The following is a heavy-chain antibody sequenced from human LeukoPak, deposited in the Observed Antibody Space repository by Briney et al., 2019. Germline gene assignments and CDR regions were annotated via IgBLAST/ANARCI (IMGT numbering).Heavy chain of an antibody. CDR1: GFTFSSYN. D-gene: IGHD6-19*01. V-gene: IGHV3-21*01. J-gene: IGHJ3*02. CDR2: ISSSSSYI. Sequence: GGSLRLSCAASGFTFSSYNMNWVRQAPGKGLEWVSSISSSSSYIYYADSVKGRFTISRDNAKNSLYLQMNSLRAEDTAVYYCARDPYSSGWYMSAFDIWGQGTMVTVSS. CDR3: ARDPYSSGWYMSAFDI.